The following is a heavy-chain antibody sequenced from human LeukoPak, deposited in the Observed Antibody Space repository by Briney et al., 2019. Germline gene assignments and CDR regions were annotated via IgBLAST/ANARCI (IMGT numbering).Heavy chain of an antibody. Sequence: GGSLRLSCVASGFTFNVHGMTWVRQAPGEGLEWVSSVGGGTDIHYADSVKGRFIASRDDSKNTLYLQMNSLRADDTAVYYCAKDRGVWGKGTTVTVSS. J-gene: IGHJ6*04. CDR1: GFTFNVHG. CDR3: AKDRGV. D-gene: IGHD5-24*01. V-gene: IGHV3-23*01. CDR2: VGGGTDI.